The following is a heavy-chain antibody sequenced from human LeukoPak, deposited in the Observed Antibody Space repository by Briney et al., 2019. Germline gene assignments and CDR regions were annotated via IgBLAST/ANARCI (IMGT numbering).Heavy chain of an antibody. CDR3: ARGSVAAYYYYYYMDV. CDR2: MNPNSGNT. D-gene: IGHD6-19*01. CDR1: GYTFTSYD. V-gene: IGHV1-8*01. Sequence: GASVKASCKASGYTFTSYDINWVRQATGQGLEWMGWMNPNSGNTGYAQKFQGRVTMTRNTSISTAYMELSSLRSEDTAVYYCARGSVAAYYYYYYMDVWGKGTTVTVSS. J-gene: IGHJ6*03.